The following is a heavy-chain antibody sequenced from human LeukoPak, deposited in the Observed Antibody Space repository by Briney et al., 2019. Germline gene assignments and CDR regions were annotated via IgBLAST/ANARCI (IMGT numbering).Heavy chain of an antibody. CDR2: IIPIFGTA. CDR1: GGTFSSYA. CDR3: ARGGAGQWLVPDYYYYYYMDV. Sequence: GASVKVSCKASGGTFSSYAISWVRQAPGQGLEWMGRIIPIFGTANYAQKFQGRVTITADKSTSTAYMELSSLRSEDTAVYYCARGGAGQWLVPDYYYYYYMDVWSKGTTVTVSS. D-gene: IGHD6-19*01. V-gene: IGHV1-69*06. J-gene: IGHJ6*03.